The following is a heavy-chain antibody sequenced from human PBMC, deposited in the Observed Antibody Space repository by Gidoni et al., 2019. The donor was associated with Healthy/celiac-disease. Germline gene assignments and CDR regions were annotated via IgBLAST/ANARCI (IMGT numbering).Heavy chain of an antibody. Sequence: EVQLVESGGGLVQPGGSLKLSCAASGSAFSGAAMHRVSQASGKGLGWVGRIRSKAISYATAYAASVKGRFTISRDDSKNTAYLQMNSLKTEDTAVYYCTRQAMTTVTTEKTGVFDYWGQGTLVTVSS. V-gene: IGHV3-73*02. D-gene: IGHD4-17*01. CDR3: TRQAMTTVTTEKTGVFDY. CDR2: IRSKAISYAT. CDR1: GSAFSGAA. J-gene: IGHJ4*02.